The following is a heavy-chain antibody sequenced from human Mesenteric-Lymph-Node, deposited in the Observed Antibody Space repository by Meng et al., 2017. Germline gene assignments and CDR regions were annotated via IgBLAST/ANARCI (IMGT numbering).Heavy chain of an antibody. CDR1: GFTFSSYW. J-gene: IGHJ4*02. D-gene: IGHD3-22*01. Sequence: GESLKISCAASGFTFSSYWMHWVRQAPGKGLVWVSRINSDGSSTSYADSVKGRFTISRDNAKNTLYLQMNSLRAEDTAVYYCARTPADSSGYFPRAYWGQGTLVTVSS. CDR3: ARTPADSSGYFPRAY. CDR2: INSDGSST. V-gene: IGHV3-74*01.